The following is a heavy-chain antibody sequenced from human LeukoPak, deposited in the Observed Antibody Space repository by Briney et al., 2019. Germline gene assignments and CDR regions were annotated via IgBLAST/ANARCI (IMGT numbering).Heavy chain of an antibody. CDR2: IYPGDSDI. V-gene: IGHV5-51*01. J-gene: IGHJ5*02. CDR1: GYSFTSYW. Sequence: GESLKISCKGSGYSFTSYWIGWVRQMPGKGLEWMGIIYPGDSDIRYSPSFQGQVTISADKSISTAYLQWSSLKASDTAMYYCARRTYYYDSSGPNWFDPWGQGTLVTVSS. CDR3: ARRTYYYDSSGPNWFDP. D-gene: IGHD3-22*01.